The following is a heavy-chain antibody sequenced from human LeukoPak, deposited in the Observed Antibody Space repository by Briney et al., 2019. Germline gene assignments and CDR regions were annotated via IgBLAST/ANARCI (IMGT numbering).Heavy chain of an antibody. Sequence: GGSLRLSCAASGFTFSSYSMNWVRQAPGKGLEWASSISSSSSYIYYADSVKGRFTISRDNAKNSLYLQMNSLRAEDTAVYYCGRDQQQLPPFDYGAQETLVPVSS. J-gene: IGHJ4*02. D-gene: IGHD6-13*01. V-gene: IGHV3-21*01. CDR1: GFTFSSYS. CDR3: GRDQQQLPPFDY. CDR2: ISSSSSYI.